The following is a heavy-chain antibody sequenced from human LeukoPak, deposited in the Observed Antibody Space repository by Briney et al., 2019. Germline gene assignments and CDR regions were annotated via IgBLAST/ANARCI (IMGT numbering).Heavy chain of an antibody. CDR3: AKKGAMVRGVINYYYYYMDV. V-gene: IGHV3-23*01. Sequence: PGGSLRLSCAASGFTFSSYAMSWVRQAPGKGLEWVSAISGSGGSTYYADSVKGRFTISRDNSKNTLYLQMNSLRAEDTAVYYCAKKGAMVRGVINYYYYYMDVWGKGTTVTVPS. J-gene: IGHJ6*03. CDR1: GFTFSSYA. D-gene: IGHD3-10*01. CDR2: ISGSGGST.